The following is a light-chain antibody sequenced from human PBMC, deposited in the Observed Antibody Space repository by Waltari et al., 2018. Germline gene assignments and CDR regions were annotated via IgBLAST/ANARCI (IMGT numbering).Light chain of an antibody. Sequence: EIVMTQSPATLSVSPAERATLSCRASQSVSSNLAWYQQKPGHAPRLLIYDPATRATSIPAMFSGSGSGTEFTLTISSLKSEDFAVYYCQQYNNWSFTFGPGTKVDIK. J-gene: IGKJ3*01. CDR1: QSVSSN. CDR2: DPA. CDR3: QQYNNWSFT. V-gene: IGKV3-15*01.